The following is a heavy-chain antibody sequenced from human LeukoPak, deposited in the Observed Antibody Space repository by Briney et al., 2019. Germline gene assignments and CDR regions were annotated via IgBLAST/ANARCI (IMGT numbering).Heavy chain of an antibody. D-gene: IGHD6-13*01. Sequence: YSGSTNYNPSLKSRVTISIDMSKNQFSLKLSSVTAADTAVYYCARASPYISSCTNAFDIWVQGTMVTVSS. CDR2: YSGST. CDR3: ARASPYISSCTNAFDI. V-gene: IGHV4-59*01. J-gene: IGHJ3*02.